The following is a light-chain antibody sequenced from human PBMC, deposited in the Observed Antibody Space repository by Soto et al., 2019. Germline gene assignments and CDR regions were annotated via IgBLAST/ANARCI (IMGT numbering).Light chain of an antibody. CDR3: SSYTSSSTPIVV. J-gene: IGLJ2*01. CDR1: SSDVGGYNH. V-gene: IGLV2-14*01. CDR2: DVS. Sequence: QSALTQPASVSGSPGQSITISCTGTSSDVGGYNHVSWYHQHPGKAPKLMIYDVSNRPSGVSNRFSGSKSGNTASLTISGLQAEDEADYYCSSYTSSSTPIVVFGGGTKLTVL.